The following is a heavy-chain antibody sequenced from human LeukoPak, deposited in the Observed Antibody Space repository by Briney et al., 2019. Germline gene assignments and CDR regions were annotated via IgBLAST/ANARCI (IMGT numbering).Heavy chain of an antibody. CDR2: ISYDGSNK. V-gene: IGHV3-30-3*01. CDR1: GFTFSSYA. D-gene: IGHD4-23*01. J-gene: IGHJ4*02. CDR3: AREEGVTALDY. Sequence: GRPLRLSCAASGFTFSSYAMHWVRQAPGKGLEWVAVISYDGSNKYYADSVKGRFTISRDNSKNTLYLQMNSLRAEDTAVYYCAREEGVTALDYWGQGTLVTVSS.